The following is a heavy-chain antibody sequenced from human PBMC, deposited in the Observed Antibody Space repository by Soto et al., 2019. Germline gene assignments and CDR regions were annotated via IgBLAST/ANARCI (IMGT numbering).Heavy chain of an antibody. CDR2: TYYRSKWYS. CDR1: GDSVSNNLAS. J-gene: IGHJ4*02. Sequence: SQTLSLTCVISGDSVSNNLASWSSIRQSPSRGLEWLGRTYYRSKWYSYYGQSVKSRITINPDTSKNQFSLHLSSVTPEDTAVYYCGRVQHPAYFDYWGQGTPGTVSS. V-gene: IGHV6-1*01. CDR3: GRVQHPAYFDY.